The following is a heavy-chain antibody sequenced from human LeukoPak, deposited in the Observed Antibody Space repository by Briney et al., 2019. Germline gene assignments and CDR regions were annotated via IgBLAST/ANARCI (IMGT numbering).Heavy chain of an antibody. CDR2: IYSGGDT. CDR3: ARDPGYSYGYLFDY. V-gene: IGHV3-53*01. J-gene: IGHJ4*02. Sequence: QPGGSLRLSCAASGVTVSSNYMSWVRQPPGKGLEWVSVIYSGGDTSYADSVKGRFTISRDSSKNTLYLQMNSLRAEDTAVYYCARDPGYSYGYLFDYWGQGTLVTVSS. CDR1: GVTVSSNY. D-gene: IGHD5-18*01.